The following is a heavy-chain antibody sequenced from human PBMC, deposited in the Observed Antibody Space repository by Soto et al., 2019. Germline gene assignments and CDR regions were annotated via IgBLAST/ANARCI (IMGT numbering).Heavy chain of an antibody. J-gene: IGHJ4*02. CDR3: VRDGGDFDY. D-gene: IGHD3-10*01. CDR1: GFIFSNYG. CDR2: ISYDGRKK. V-gene: IGHV3-33*05. Sequence: QVQLVESGGGVVQPGMSLRLSCAASGFIFSNYGIHWFRQAPGKGLEWVAIISYDGRKKYYADSVKGRFTISRDDSKNMVYLQMNSLRGEDTAMYYCVRDGGDFDYWGQGTLVTVSS.